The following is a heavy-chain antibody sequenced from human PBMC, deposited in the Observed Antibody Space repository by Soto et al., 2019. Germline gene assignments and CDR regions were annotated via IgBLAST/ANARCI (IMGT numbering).Heavy chain of an antibody. CDR3: ARRSSGIAVAGTVY. D-gene: IGHD6-19*01. J-gene: IGHJ4*02. V-gene: IGHV4-39*01. CDR2: IYYSGST. Sequence: SGTLSLTCTACGGSISSSSYYWGWIRQPPGKGLEWIGSIYYSGSTYYNPSLKSRVTISVDTSKNQFSLKLSSVTAADTAVYYCARRSSGIAVAGTVYWGQGTLVTVSS. CDR1: GGSISSSSYY.